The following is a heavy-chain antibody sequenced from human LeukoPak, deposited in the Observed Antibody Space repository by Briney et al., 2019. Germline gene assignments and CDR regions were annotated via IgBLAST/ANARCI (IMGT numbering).Heavy chain of an antibody. Sequence: GRSLRLSCAASGFTFSHYGMHWVRQAPGKGLEWVAVIWYDGSNKYYADSVKGRFTISRDNSKNTLYLQMNSLRAEDTAVYYCAREMRFYGGPYYYGMDVWGQGTTVTVSS. CDR3: AREMRFYGGPYYYGMDV. CDR2: IWYDGSNK. CDR1: GFTFSHYG. D-gene: IGHD4-23*01. J-gene: IGHJ6*02. V-gene: IGHV3-33*08.